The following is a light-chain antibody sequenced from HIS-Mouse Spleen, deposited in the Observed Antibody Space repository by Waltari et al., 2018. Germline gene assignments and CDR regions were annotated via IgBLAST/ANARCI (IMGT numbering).Light chain of an antibody. CDR1: SPNTGSNL. CDR3: AAWDDSLSGPV. CDR2: RNN. Sequence: QSVLTQPPSASGTPGQRVTISCSGSSPNTGSNLVYWYQPLPGTAPKLLIYRNNQRPSGVPDRFSGSKSGTSASLAISGLRSEDEADYYCAAWDDSLSGPVFGGGTKLTVL. V-gene: IGLV1-47*01. J-gene: IGLJ3*02.